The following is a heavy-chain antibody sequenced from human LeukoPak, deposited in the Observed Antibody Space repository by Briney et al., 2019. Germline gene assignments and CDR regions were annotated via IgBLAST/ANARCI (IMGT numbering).Heavy chain of an antibody. Sequence: ASVKVSCKASGYTFAAHHIHWVRQAPGQGLEWMGWILPDGRDTKYSQKFQDRLTLTTNTSTNTAYMELSRLIPDDTAVYYCSGRYGPGPVWGQGTLISASP. D-gene: IGHD3-10*01. CDR2: ILPDGRDT. V-gene: IGHV1-2*02. J-gene: IGHJ4*02. CDR3: SGRYGPGPV. CDR1: GYTFAAHH.